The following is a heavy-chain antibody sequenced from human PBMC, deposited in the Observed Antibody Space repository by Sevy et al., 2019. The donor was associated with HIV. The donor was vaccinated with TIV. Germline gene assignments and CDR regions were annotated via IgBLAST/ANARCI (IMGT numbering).Heavy chain of an antibody. CDR2: ISSSGTTI. J-gene: IGHJ6*02. Sequence: GGSLRLSCAASGFSFSSYEMNWVRQAPGKGLEWFSYISSSGTTIYYADSVKGRFTVSRDNAKNSLYRQMNSLRGEDTSVYYCARDLPGDSRMDVWGQGTTVTVSS. V-gene: IGHV3-48*03. D-gene: IGHD3-22*01. CDR3: ARDLPGDSRMDV. CDR1: GFSFSSYE.